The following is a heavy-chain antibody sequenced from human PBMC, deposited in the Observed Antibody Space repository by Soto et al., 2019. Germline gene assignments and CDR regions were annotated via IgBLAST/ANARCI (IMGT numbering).Heavy chain of an antibody. Sequence: GGSLRLSCAASGFTVSSNYMGWVRQSPGKGLEWVSVIYSGGSTYYADSVKGRFTISRDNSKNTLYLQMNSLRAEDTAVYYCARAVAGTIDYWGRGTLVTVSS. CDR1: GFTVSSNY. J-gene: IGHJ4*02. CDR3: ARAVAGTIDY. D-gene: IGHD6-19*01. V-gene: IGHV3-53*01. CDR2: IYSGGST.